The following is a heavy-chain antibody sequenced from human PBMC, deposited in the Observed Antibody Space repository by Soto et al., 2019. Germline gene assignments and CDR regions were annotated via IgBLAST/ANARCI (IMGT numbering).Heavy chain of an antibody. CDR3: ARAEYDMVAFDI. CDR2: INHSGST. CDR1: GGSFSGYY. J-gene: IGHJ3*02. Sequence: SETLSLTCAVYGGSFSGYYWSWIRQPPGKGLEWIGEINHSGSTNYNPSLKSRVTISVDTSKNQFSLKLSSVTAADTAVYYCARAEYDMVAFDIWGQGTMVTVSS. D-gene: IGHD3-22*01. V-gene: IGHV4-34*01.